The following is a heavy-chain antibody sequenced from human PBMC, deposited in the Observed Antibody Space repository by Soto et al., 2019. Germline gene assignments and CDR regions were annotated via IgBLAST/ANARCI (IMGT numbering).Heavy chain of an antibody. CDR3: AREVAGRDYYYGMDV. J-gene: IGHJ6*02. V-gene: IGHV1-69*13. D-gene: IGHD6-19*01. Sequence: SVKVSCKASGGTFSSYAISWVRQAPGQGLEWMGGIIPIFGTANYAQKFQGRVTITADESTSTAYMELSSLRSEDTAVYYCAREVAGRDYYYGMDVWGQGTTVTVSS. CDR1: GGTFSSYA. CDR2: IIPIFGTA.